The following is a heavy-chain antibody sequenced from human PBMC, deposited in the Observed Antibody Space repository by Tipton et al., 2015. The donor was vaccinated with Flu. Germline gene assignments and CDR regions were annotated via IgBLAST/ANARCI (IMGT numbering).Heavy chain of an antibody. V-gene: IGHV3-21*01. Sequence: GSLRLSCAASGFTFSSYSMNWVRQAPGKGLEWVSSISSSSSYIYYADSVKGRFTISRDNAKNSLYLQMNSLRAKDTAVYYCARENRYCSGGSCAVFDYWGQGTLVTVSS. CDR2: ISSSSSYI. CDR3: ARENRYCSGGSCAVFDY. D-gene: IGHD2-15*01. CDR1: GFTFSSYS. J-gene: IGHJ4*02.